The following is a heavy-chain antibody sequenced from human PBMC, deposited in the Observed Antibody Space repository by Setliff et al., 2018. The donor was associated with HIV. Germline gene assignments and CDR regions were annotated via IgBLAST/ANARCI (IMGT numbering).Heavy chain of an antibody. CDR3: ARDSRDIVVVIAPEPEPYYYYGMDV. Sequence: SVKVSCKASGDTFNSHAISWVRQAPGQGLEWMGGIIPILGTPNYAQKFKGRLTITADESTSTVYMELSSLRSEDTAVYYCARDSRDIVVVIAPEPEPYYYYGMDVWGEGTTVTDSS. CDR2: IIPILGTP. D-gene: IGHD2-15*01. CDR1: GDTFNSHA. J-gene: IGHJ6*04. V-gene: IGHV1-69*13.